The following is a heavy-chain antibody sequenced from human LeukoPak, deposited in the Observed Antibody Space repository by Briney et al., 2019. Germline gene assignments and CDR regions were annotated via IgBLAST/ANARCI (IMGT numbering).Heavy chain of an antibody. CDR3: ARLWRSSGSPTAFDI. V-gene: IGHV4-4*09. CDR1: GGSTSSYY. D-gene: IGHD1-26*01. J-gene: IGHJ3*02. CDR2: ISTSGST. Sequence: SETLSLTSNVSGGSTSSYYWSWIRQPPGKGPEWIGYISTSGSTNYNPSLKSRVTISVDTSRNQFSLKLSSVTVADTAVYYCARLWRSSGSPTAFDIWGQGTMVTVSS.